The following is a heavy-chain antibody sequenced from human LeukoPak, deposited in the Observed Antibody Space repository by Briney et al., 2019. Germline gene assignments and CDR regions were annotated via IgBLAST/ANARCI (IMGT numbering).Heavy chain of an antibody. J-gene: IGHJ6*04. CDR1: GFTFTNYV. D-gene: IGHD1-14*01. V-gene: IGHV3-13*05. CDR2: IGTAGDP. CDR3: AITGLRGGTDV. Sequence: GGSLRLSCAASGFTFTNYVMHWVRQATGEGLEWVSAIGTAGDPYYADSVKGRFTISRETAENSFFRQMNSLRARDTAVYNGAITGLRGGTDVWGRGTTVTVSS.